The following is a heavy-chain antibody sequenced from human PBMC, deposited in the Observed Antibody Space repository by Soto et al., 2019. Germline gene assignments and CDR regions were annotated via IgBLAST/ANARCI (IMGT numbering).Heavy chain of an antibody. Sequence: EVQLLESGGGLVQPGGSLRLSSAASGFTFSSYAMSWVRQAPGKGLEWVSAISGSGGSTYYADSVKGRFTISRDNSKNTLYLQMNSLRAEDTAVYYCAKKGGGSYYFDYWGQGTLVTVSS. J-gene: IGHJ4*02. V-gene: IGHV3-23*01. D-gene: IGHD1-26*01. CDR3: AKKGGGSYYFDY. CDR1: GFTFSSYA. CDR2: ISGSGGST.